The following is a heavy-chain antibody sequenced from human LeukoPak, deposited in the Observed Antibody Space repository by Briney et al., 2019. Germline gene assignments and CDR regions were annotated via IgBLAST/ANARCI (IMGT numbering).Heavy chain of an antibody. CDR3: ARDMAGMHH. CDR1: GFTLSSYS. D-gene: IGHD3-10*01. CDR2: MSSNNIHI. V-gene: IGHV3-21*01. J-gene: IGHJ5*02. Sequence: GGSLRLSCAASGFTLSSYSMICVRPAPGEGVGWFSSMSSNNIHIYYADSVQRRFTNARDNAKNSLYLQMNRLRAEHTAVYYCARDMAGMHHWGQGTLVPVSS.